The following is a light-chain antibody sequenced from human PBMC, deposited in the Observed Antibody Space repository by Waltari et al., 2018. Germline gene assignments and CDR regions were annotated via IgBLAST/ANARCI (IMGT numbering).Light chain of an antibody. V-gene: IGLV2-23*02. Sequence: QSALTQPASVSGSPGPSLTITCPGTSIDVGYYTRVSWYQQHPGKAPKLMIYAVSKRPSGVSDRFSGSKSGDMASLTISGLQPEDEAEYFCSSYAGSSKGVFGGGTKVTAL. CDR3: SSYAGSSKGV. J-gene: IGLJ2*01. CDR1: SIDVGYYTR. CDR2: AVS.